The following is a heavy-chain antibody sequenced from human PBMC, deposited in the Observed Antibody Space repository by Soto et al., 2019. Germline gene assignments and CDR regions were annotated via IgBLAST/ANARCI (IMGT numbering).Heavy chain of an antibody. D-gene: IGHD3-9*01. V-gene: IGHV1-18*01. CDR1: GYTFTHFY. CDR2: ISPHNFNT. J-gene: IGHJ4*02. CDR3: ARDEGGYDILTGYYKAHHFDY. Sequence: GASVKVSCKASGYTFTHFYITWVRQAPGQGLEWMGAISPHNFNTNYAQKFRGRVTLTTEKSTNAASMDLRSLTSDDTAVYYCARDEGGYDILTGYYKAHHFDYWGQGVPVTVSS.